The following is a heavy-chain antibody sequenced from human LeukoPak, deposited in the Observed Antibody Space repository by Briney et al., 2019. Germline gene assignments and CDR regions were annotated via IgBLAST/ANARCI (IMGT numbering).Heavy chain of an antibody. CDR1: GGSFSGYY. CDR3: GLGTLWRIVLLSILLVRGATFDT. Sequence: SETLSLTCALCGGSFSGYYWCCIRQPPGKGLEWIGEINHSGSTNYNPSLKSRVTISVDTSKNQFSLKLSSVTAADTAMYYCGLGTLWRIVLLSILLVRGATFDTWGQGTLVTVSS. V-gene: IGHV4-34*01. J-gene: IGHJ4*02. CDR2: INHSGST. D-gene: IGHD1-26*01.